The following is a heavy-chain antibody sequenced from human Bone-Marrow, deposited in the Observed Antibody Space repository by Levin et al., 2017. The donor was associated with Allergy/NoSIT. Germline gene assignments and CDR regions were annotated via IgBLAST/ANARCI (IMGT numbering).Heavy chain of an antibody. CDR3: ARDHGRYSYGYGAFDY. V-gene: IGHV4-31*03. CDR2: IYYSGST. D-gene: IGHD5-18*01. J-gene: IGHJ4*02. Sequence: SETLSLTCTVSGGSISSGGYYWSWIRQHPGKGLEWIGYIYYSGSTYYNPSLKSRVTISVDTSKNQFSLKLSSVTAADTAVYYCARDHGRYSYGYGAFDYWGQGTLVTVSS. CDR1: GGSISSGGYY.